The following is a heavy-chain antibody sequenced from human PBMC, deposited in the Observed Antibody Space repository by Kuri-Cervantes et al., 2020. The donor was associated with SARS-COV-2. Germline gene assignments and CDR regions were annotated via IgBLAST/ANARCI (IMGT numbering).Heavy chain of an antibody. V-gene: IGHV1-69*13. J-gene: IGHJ4*02. CDR2: IIPIFGTA. CDR1: GGTFSSYA. Sequence: SVKVSCEASGGTFSSYATSWVRQAPGQGLEWMGRIIPIFGTANYAQKFQGRVTITADESTSTAYMELSSLRSEDTAVYYCARDCKDSSSSSTFDYWGQGTLVTVSS. D-gene: IGHD6-6*01. CDR3: ARDCKDSSSSSTFDY.